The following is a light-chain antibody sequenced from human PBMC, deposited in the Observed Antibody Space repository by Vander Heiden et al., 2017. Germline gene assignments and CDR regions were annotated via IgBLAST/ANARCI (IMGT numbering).Light chain of an antibody. Sequence: DIVMTQSPDSLAVSLGERATINCKSSQSVLYNSNNKNYLAWYQQKPGQHPKLLIYWASTRESGVPDRFSGSGSGTDFTLTISSLQAEDVAVYYCQQYSSTPFTFGPGTKLDLK. CDR2: WAS. V-gene: IGKV4-1*01. CDR3: QQYSSTPFT. J-gene: IGKJ3*01. CDR1: QSVLYNSNNKNY.